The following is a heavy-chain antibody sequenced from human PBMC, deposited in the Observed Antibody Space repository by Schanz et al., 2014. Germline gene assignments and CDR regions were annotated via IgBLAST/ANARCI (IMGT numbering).Heavy chain of an antibody. CDR1: GFTVSSNY. CDR3: ARDMLRRYGALEI. D-gene: IGHD2-8*01. J-gene: IGHJ3*02. CDR2: IYSGGST. Sequence: EVQLVESGGGLIQPGGSLRLSCAASGFTVSSNYMSWVRQAPGKGLEWVSVIYSGGSTYYADSVRGRFTISRDNAKNSLFLQRNSLRDEDTAVYYCARDMLRRYGALEIWGRGTMVTGSS. V-gene: IGHV3-53*01.